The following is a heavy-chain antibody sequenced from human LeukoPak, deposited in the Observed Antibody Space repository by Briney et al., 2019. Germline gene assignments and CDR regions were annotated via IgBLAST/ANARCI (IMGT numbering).Heavy chain of an antibody. V-gene: IGHV3-11*01. J-gene: IGHJ5*02. Sequence: GGSLRLSCAASGFTFSDYSMTWIRQAPGKGLEWLSFISNNGDSTYYADSVRGRFSISRDNAKNSLYLQMNNLRAEDTAVYYCARGGYCHGDHYVITLDPWGPGTLVSASS. D-gene: IGHD2-15*01. CDR2: ISNNGDST. CDR1: GFTFSDYS. CDR3: ARGGYCHGDHYVITLDP.